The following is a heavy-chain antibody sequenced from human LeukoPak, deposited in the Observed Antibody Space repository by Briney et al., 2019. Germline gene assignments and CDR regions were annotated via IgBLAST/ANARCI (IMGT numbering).Heavy chain of an antibody. CDR2: ISSSSSYI. D-gene: IGHD2-2*01. CDR1: GFTFSSYS. J-gene: IGHJ6*03. CDR3: ARALEEPAATGSIYYYYMDV. V-gene: IGHV3-21*01. Sequence: GGSLRLSCAASGFTFSSYSMNWVRQAPGKGLEWVSSISSSSSYIYYADSVKGRFTISRDNAKNSLYLQMNSLRAEDTAVYYCARALEEPAATGSIYYYYMDVWGKGTTVTVSS.